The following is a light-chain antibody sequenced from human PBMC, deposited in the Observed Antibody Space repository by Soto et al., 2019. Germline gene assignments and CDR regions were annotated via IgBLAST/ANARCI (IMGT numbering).Light chain of an antibody. J-gene: IGKJ4*01. CDR3: QQYDNLPLT. V-gene: IGKV1-33*01. CDR1: QEISNY. CDR2: DAS. Sequence: DIQMTQSPSSLSASVGDRVTITCQASQEISNYLNWYQQKPGKAPKLLIYDASNLETGVPSRFSGSGSGTDFTFTISSLQPEDIATYYCQQYDNLPLTFGGGTKGEIK.